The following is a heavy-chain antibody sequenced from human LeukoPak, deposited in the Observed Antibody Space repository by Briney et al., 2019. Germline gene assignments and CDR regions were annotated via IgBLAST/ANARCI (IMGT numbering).Heavy chain of an antibody. CDR1: GFTFSSYA. J-gene: IGHJ4*02. CDR2: ISYDGSNK. D-gene: IGHD3-22*01. CDR3: AKLGFDSSGSHSLVDY. Sequence: GGSLRLSCAASGFTFSSYAMHWVRQAPGKGLEWVAVISYDGSNKYYADSVKGRFTISRDNSKNTLYLQMNSLRAEDTAVYYCAKLGFDSSGSHSLVDYWGQGTPVTVAS. V-gene: IGHV3-30-3*02.